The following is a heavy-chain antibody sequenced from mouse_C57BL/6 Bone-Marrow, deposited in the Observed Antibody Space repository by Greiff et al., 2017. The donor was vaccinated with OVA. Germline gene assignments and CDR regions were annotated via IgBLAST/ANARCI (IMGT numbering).Heavy chain of an antibody. V-gene: IGHV1-22*01. CDR3: ARGVLLSYAMGY. CDR2: INPNNGGT. D-gene: IGHD3-3*01. CDR1: GYTFTDYN. J-gene: IGHJ4*01. Sequence: VHVKQSGPELVKPGASVKMSCKASGYTFTDYNMHWVKQSHGQSLEWIGYINPNNGGTSYNQKFKGKATLTVNKSSSTAYMELRSLTSEDSAVYYCARGVLLSYAMGYWGQGTSGNVSS.